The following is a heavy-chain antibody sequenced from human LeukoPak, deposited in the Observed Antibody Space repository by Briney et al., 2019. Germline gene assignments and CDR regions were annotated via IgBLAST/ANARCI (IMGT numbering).Heavy chain of an antibody. J-gene: IGHJ4*02. CDR1: GYSISSGYY. V-gene: IGHV4-38-2*01. Sequence: SETLSLTCAVSGYSISSGYYWGWIRQPPGKGLEWIGSIYHSGSTYYNPSLKSRVTISVDTSKNQFSLKLSSVTAADTAVYYCARHLYSGYGLDYWGQGTLVTVSS. CDR3: ARHLYSGYGLDY. CDR2: IYHSGST. D-gene: IGHD5-12*01.